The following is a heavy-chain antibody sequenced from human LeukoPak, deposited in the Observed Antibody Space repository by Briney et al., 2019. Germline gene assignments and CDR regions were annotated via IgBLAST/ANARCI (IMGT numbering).Heavy chain of an antibody. CDR3: ARGRSIAQRDAGPPNDAFDI. CDR1: GGSFSGYY. V-gene: IGHV4-34*01. CDR2: INHSGST. J-gene: IGHJ3*02. Sequence: SETLSLTCAVYGGSFSGYYWSWIRQPPGKGLERIGEINHSGSTNYNPSLKSRVTISVDTSKNQFSLKLSSVTAADTAVYYCARGRSIAQRDAGPPNDAFDIWGQGTMVTVSS. D-gene: IGHD6-13*01.